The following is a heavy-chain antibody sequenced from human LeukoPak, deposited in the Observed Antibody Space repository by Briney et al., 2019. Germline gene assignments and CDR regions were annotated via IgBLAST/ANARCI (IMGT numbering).Heavy chain of an antibody. V-gene: IGHV3-48*03. Sequence: GGSLRLSCAASGFTFSSYEMMWVRQAPGKGLEWISYISSSGSTIYSADSVKGRFTISRDNPKNSLYLQMNSLRAEDTAVYYCARGHYYDSSGYDYWGLGTLVTVSS. D-gene: IGHD3-22*01. J-gene: IGHJ4*02. CDR2: ISSSGSTI. CDR3: ARGHYYDSSGYDY. CDR1: GFTFSSYE.